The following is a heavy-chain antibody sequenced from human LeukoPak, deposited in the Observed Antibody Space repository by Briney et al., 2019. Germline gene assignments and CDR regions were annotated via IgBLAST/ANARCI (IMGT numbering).Heavy chain of an antibody. CDR3: ARARGQQLVYYYYYYMDV. Sequence: ASVKVSCKASGYTFTSYGISWVRQAPGQGLEWMGWIGAYNGNTNYAQKLQGRVTMTTDTSTSTAYMELRSLRSDDTAVYYCARARGQQLVYYYYYYMDVWGKGTTVTVSS. CDR2: IGAYNGNT. V-gene: IGHV1-18*01. D-gene: IGHD6-13*01. CDR1: GYTFTSYG. J-gene: IGHJ6*03.